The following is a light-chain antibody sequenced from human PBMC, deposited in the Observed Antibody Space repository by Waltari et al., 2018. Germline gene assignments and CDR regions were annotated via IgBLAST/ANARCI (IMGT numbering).Light chain of an antibody. CDR1: QSVGRN. V-gene: IGKV3-15*01. J-gene: IGKJ2*01. Sequence: EVVLTQSPDTLSVFAGERSTLSCRASQSVGRNLAWYQQKPGQAPRLLFYVASIRATGVTGRFSGIGSGTEFTLIISSLQSEDFAVYYCHQYNKWPYTFGRGTRLEIK. CDR2: VAS. CDR3: HQYNKWPYT.